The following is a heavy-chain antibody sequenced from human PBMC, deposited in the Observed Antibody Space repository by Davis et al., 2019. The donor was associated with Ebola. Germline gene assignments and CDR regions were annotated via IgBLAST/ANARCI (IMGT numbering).Heavy chain of an antibody. V-gene: IGHV5-51*01. D-gene: IGHD2-15*01. CDR3: ARVASLVSATRGFDS. Sequence: GESLKISCKGSGYSFTSYWIGWVRQLPGKGLEWMGIIYPGDSDTRYSPSLQGQVTISADKSISTAYLQWSSLKASDTAMYYCARVASLVSATRGFDSWGQGTLVTVSS. CDR2: IYPGDSDT. CDR1: GYSFTSYW. J-gene: IGHJ4*02.